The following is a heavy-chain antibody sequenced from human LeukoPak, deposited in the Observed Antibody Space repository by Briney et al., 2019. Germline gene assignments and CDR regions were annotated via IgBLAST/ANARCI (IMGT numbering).Heavy chain of an antibody. D-gene: IGHD3-10*01. CDR2: INHSGST. Sequence: SETLSLTCAVYGGSFSGYYWSWIRQPPGKGLEWIGEINHSGSTNYNPSLKSRVTISVDTSKNQFSLKLSSVTAADTAVYYCARLSVRGVIITTTDAFDIWGQGTMVTVSS. J-gene: IGHJ3*02. CDR1: GGSFSGYY. V-gene: IGHV4-34*01. CDR3: ARLSVRGVIITTTDAFDI.